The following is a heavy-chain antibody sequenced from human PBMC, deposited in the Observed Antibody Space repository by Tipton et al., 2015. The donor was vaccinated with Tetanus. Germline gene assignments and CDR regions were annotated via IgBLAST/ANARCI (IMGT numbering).Heavy chain of an antibody. Sequence: QVQLVQSGAEVKKPGASVKISCKAFAYAFTSYDLNWVRQATGQGLEWLGYMNPNTGHAGYAQKFQGRVTMTSNISITTAYMELRILRSDVAAVYYCARGNRGSSWYLWGQGSLVTVAS. V-gene: IGHV1-8*01. CDR1: AYAFTSYD. CDR3: ARGNRGSSWYL. D-gene: IGHD6-13*01. CDR2: MNPNTGHA. J-gene: IGHJ4*02.